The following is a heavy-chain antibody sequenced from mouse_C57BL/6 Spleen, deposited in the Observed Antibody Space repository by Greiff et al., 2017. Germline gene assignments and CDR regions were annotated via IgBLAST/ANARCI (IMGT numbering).Heavy chain of an antibody. CDR1: GFTFSDFY. CDR3: ARDAKLDSSGSWYFDV. Sequence: EVNVVESGGGLVQSGRSLRLSCATSGFTFSDFYMEWVRQAPGKGLEWIAASRNKANDYTTEYSASVKGRFIVSRDTSQSILYLQMNALRAEDTAIYYCARDAKLDSSGSWYFDVWGTGTTVTVSS. V-gene: IGHV7-1*01. J-gene: IGHJ1*03. D-gene: IGHD3-2*02. CDR2: SRNKANDYTT.